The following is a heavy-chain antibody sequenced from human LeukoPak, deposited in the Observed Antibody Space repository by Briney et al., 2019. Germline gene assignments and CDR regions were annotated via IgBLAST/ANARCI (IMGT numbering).Heavy chain of an antibody. CDR1: GFTFSSYA. Sequence: GRSLRLSCAASGFTFSSYAMHWVRQAPGKGLEWVAVISYDGSSKYYADSVKGRFTISRDNSKNTLYLQMNSLRAEDTAVYYCARDLELLFDYWGQGTLVTVSS. CDR2: ISYDGSSK. J-gene: IGHJ4*02. V-gene: IGHV3-30-3*01. CDR3: ARDLELLFDY. D-gene: IGHD1-26*01.